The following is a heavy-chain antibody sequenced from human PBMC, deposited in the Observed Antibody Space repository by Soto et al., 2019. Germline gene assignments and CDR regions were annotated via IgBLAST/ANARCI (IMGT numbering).Heavy chain of an antibody. D-gene: IGHD3-16*02. CDR1: GYTFTGYY. Sequence: ASVKVSCKASGYTFTGYYMHWVRQAPGQGLEWMGWINPNSGGTNYAQKFQGRVTMTRDTSISTAYMELSRLRSDDTAVYYCARVRYYDYVWGSSRNWGKGTLVTVSS. J-gene: IGHJ4*02. CDR3: ARVRYYDYVWGSSRN. V-gene: IGHV1-2*02. CDR2: INPNSGGT.